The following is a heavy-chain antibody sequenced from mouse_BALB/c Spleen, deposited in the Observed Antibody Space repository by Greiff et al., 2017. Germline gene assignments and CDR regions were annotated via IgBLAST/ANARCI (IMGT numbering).Heavy chain of an antibody. CDR3: ARRENYGSLFAY. CDR1: GYTFTDYN. D-gene: IGHD1-1*01. J-gene: IGHJ3*01. CDR2: INPNNGGT. Sequence: EVKLVESGPELVKPGASVKIPCKASGYTFTDYNMDWVKQSHGKSLEWIGDINPNNGGTIYNQKFKGKATLTVDKSSSTAYMELRSLTSEDTAVYYCARRENYGSLFAYWGQGTLVTVSA. V-gene: IGHV1-18*01.